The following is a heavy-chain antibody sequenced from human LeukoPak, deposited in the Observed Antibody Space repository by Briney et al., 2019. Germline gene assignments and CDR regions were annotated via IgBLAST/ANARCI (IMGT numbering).Heavy chain of an antibody. CDR3: AKFRGTYRSHYYFDS. J-gene: IGHJ4*02. D-gene: IGHD1/OR15-1a*01. CDR2: ISWNAGFT. V-gene: IGHV3-9*01. CDR1: GFKVDDYA. Sequence: GRSLRLSCAASGFKVDDYAIHSVRQPPGKGLEWLSIISWNAGFTDYADSVKGRFTVSRDNVKNSLFLDMSSLRPEDTAFYYCAKFRGTYRSHYYFDSWGQGTLVTVSS.